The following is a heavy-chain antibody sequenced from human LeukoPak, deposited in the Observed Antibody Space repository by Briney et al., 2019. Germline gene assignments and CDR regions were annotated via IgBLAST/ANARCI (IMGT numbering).Heavy chain of an antibody. Sequence: GGSLRLSCAASGFTFSAYGMHWVRQAPGKGLEWVAAISSNGRITSYADSVKGRLTISRGNSKDTLYLQMNSLRAEDTAVYYCATDSGGSPFDYWGHGTLVTVSS. J-gene: IGHJ4*01. D-gene: IGHD4-23*01. CDR1: GFTFSAYG. V-gene: IGHV3-33*01. CDR3: ATDSGGSPFDY. CDR2: ISSNGRIT.